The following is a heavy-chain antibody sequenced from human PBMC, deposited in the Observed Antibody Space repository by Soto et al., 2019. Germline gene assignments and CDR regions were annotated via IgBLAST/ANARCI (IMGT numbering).Heavy chain of an antibody. CDR3: ARGLGASYAFDI. V-gene: IGHV1-18*01. CDR2: ISTDNGNT. Sequence: GASVKVSCKASGYTFTSSGISWVRQAPGQGLEWLGWISTDNGNTNYAQHLQGRVSLTTDTSTSTAYMDLRSLRSDDTAVYYCARGLGASYAFDIWGQGTMVTV. D-gene: IGHD1-26*01. J-gene: IGHJ3*02. CDR1: GYTFTSSG.